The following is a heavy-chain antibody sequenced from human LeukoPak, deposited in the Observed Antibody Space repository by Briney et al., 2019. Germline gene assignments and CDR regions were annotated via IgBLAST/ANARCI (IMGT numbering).Heavy chain of an antibody. CDR2: IYDSGST. CDR1: GVSISSLY. D-gene: IGHD3-9*01. CDR3: ARDTYDILTGYYTGQDP. Sequence: PSETLSLTCTVSGVSISSLYWSWIRHPPGRGLEWIGYIYDSGSTNYNPSLKSRVTISVDTSKNQFSLKLSSVTAADTAVYYCARDTYDILTGYYTGQDPWGQGTLVTVSS. V-gene: IGHV4-59*11. J-gene: IGHJ5*02.